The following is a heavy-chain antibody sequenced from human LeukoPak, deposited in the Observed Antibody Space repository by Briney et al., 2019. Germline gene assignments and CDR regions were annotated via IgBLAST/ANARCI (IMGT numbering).Heavy chain of an antibody. V-gene: IGHV4-4*07. D-gene: IGHD2-21*02. J-gene: IGHJ4*02. CDR3: AREGDHYFDY. CDR2: IYSSGST. CDR1: RGSISSYH. Sequence: PSETLSLTCTVFRGSISSYHWNWIRQPAGKGLEWIGRIYSSGSTTCNPSLKSRVTISVDKSKNQFSLKLRSVTAADTAVYYCAREGDHYFDYWGQGTLVTVSS.